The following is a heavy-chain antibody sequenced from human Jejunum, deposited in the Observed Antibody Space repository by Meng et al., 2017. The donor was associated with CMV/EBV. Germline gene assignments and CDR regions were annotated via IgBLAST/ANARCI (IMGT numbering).Heavy chain of an antibody. J-gene: IGHJ6*02. Sequence: VSNKNAAWNWIRQSPSRGLEWLGRTFHRSKWYNDYAVSVKSRITISPDTSKNQFSLHLNSVTPEDTAVYYCARGLPNYYYYGMDVWGQGTTVPSP. D-gene: IGHD4-11*01. CDR1: VSNKNAA. V-gene: IGHV6-1*01. CDR3: ARGLPNYYYYGMDV. CDR2: TFHRSKWYN.